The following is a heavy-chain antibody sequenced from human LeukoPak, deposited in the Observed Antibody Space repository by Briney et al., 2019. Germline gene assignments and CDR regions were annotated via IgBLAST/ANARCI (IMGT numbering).Heavy chain of an antibody. V-gene: IGHV1-8*03. D-gene: IGHD3-10*01. Sequence: GASVKVSCKASGYTFTSYDINWVRQATGQGLEWMGWMNPNSGNTGYAQKFQGRVTITRNTSISTAYMELSSLRSEGTAVYYCARGLWFGEYYAFDIWGQGTMVTVSS. J-gene: IGHJ3*02. CDR1: GYTFTSYD. CDR3: ARGLWFGEYYAFDI. CDR2: MNPNSGNT.